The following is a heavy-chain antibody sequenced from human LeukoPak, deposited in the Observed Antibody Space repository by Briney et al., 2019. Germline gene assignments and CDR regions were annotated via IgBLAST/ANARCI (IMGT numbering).Heavy chain of an antibody. J-gene: IGHJ3*02. CDR3: AKARIWFGELRDAFDI. D-gene: IGHD3-10*01. Sequence: GGSLRLSCAASGFTFSDYYMSWIRQAPGKGLEWVSYISSSGSTIHYADSVKGRFTISRDNSKNTLYLQMNSLRAEDTAVYYCAKARIWFGELRDAFDIWGQGTMVTVSS. V-gene: IGHV3-11*01. CDR2: ISSSGSTI. CDR1: GFTFSDYY.